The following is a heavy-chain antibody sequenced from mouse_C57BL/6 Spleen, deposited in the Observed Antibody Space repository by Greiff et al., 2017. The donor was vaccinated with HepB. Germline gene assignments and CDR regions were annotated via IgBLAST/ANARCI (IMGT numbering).Heavy chain of an antibody. CDR2: IYPGDGDT. J-gene: IGHJ4*01. Sequence: VQLQQSGAELVKPGASVKISCKASGYAFSSYWMNWVKQRPGKGLEWIGQIYPGDGDTNYNGKFKGKATLTADKSSSTAYMQLSSLTSEDSAVYFCERRGGNYIAMDYWGQGTSVTVSS. V-gene: IGHV1-80*01. CDR1: GYAFSSYW. D-gene: IGHD2-1*01. CDR3: ERRGGNYIAMDY.